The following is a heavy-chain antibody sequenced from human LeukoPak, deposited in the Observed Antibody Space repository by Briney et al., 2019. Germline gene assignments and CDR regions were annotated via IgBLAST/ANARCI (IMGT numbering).Heavy chain of an antibody. Sequence: NWVRQAPGKGLEWIGYISYSGSTHYNPSLKSRVTISVDTSKNQFSLKLSSVTAADTAVYYCARGSLDFDYWGQGTLVTVSS. CDR3: ARGSLDFDY. CDR2: ISYSGST. J-gene: IGHJ4*02. V-gene: IGHV4-31*02.